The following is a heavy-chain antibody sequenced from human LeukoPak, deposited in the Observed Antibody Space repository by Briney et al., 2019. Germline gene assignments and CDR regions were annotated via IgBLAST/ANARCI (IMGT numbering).Heavy chain of an antibody. Sequence: SETLSLTCTVSGYSISSGYYWGWIRQLPGKGLEWIGSIYHSGSPYYNPSLKSRVTISVDTSKNQFSLKLSSVTAADTAVYYCARGPFGLTGTPGDAFDIWGQGTMVTVSS. J-gene: IGHJ3*02. D-gene: IGHD3/OR15-3a*01. CDR2: IYHSGSP. CDR1: GYSISSGYY. V-gene: IGHV4-38-2*02. CDR3: ARGPFGLTGTPGDAFDI.